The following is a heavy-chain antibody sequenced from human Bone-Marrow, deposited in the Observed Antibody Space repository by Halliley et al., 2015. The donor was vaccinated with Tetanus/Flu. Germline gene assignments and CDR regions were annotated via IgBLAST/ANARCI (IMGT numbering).Heavy chain of an antibody. V-gene: IGHV3-53*05. J-gene: IGHJ4*02. CDR2: IYSGGST. Sequence: KGLEGVSVIYSGGSTAYADSVKGRFTISRDSSKNTVYLQMNSLRTEDTAVYYCASPNRITGTDDWGQGTLVTVSS. D-gene: IGHD1-20*01. CDR3: ASPNRITGTDD.